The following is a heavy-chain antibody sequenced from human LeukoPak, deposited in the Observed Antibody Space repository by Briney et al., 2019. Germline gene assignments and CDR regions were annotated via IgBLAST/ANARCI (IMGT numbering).Heavy chain of an antibody. D-gene: IGHD1-26*01. CDR1: GLTFNNYW. J-gene: IGHJ4*02. Sequence: GGSLRLSCAASGLTFNNYWMHWVRHAPGKGLVWVAHINNDGGSTTYAESVKGRFTISGDNAKHTPYLEMNSLRAEDTALCFCARSGPYRGGPFCYWGERTLVTASP. CDR2: INNDGGST. CDR3: ARSGPYRGGPFCY. V-gene: IGHV3-74*01.